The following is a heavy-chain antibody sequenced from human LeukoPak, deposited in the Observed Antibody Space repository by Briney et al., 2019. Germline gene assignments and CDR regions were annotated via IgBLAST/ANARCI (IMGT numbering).Heavy chain of an antibody. CDR1: GGSISSYY. V-gene: IGHV4-59*08. D-gene: IGHD6-6*01. J-gene: IGHJ4*02. CDR3: ARLWDSSSSLDY. Sequence: SETLSLTCTVSGGSISSYYWTWIRQPPGKGLGLEWIGYIYYSGGTNYNPSLKSRVTISIDTSKIQVSLKLSSVTAADRAVYYCARLWDSSSSLDYWGQGTLVTVSS. CDR2: IYYSGGT.